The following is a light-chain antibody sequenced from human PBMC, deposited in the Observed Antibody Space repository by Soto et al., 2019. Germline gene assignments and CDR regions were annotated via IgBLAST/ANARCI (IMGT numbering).Light chain of an antibody. CDR2: GAS. CDR1: QSVSSN. CDR3: QQRSNRIT. Sequence: ERVVTQSPATLSVSPGERSTLSCRASQSVSSNLAWYQQKPGQAPRLLIYGASTRATGIPDRFSGSGSGTDFTLTVSSLEPEDFALYYCQQRSNRITFGQGTRLEIK. V-gene: IGKV3-11*01. J-gene: IGKJ5*01.